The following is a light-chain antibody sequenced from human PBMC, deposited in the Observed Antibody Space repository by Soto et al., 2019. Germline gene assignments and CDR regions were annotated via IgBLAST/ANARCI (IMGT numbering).Light chain of an antibody. CDR2: GAS. V-gene: IGKV3-20*01. Sequence: VLTQSPGTLSLSPGEIATLSCRAIQYVSSGYLAWYQQKPGQAPRLLIYGASTRAAGIPDRFSGSGSETDFSLSIRRLEPEDFAVYYCQVYAGSHLWTFGQGTKVDIK. CDR3: QVYAGSHLWT. J-gene: IGKJ1*01. CDR1: QYVSSGY.